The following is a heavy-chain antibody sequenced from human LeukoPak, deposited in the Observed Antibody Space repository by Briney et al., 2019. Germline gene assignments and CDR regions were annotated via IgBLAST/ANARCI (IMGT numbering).Heavy chain of an antibody. V-gene: IGHV3-30-3*01. J-gene: IGHJ4*02. D-gene: IGHD5-18*01. CDR1: GFTFTNYA. Sequence: PGGSLRLSCPASGFTFTNYAIHWVRQAPGKGLEWVAVISYDGNNKYYADSVKGRFTISRDNSKNTLYLQMNSLRVEETAVFYCARPQGGRQLWLHFDYWGQGTLVTVSS. CDR3: ARPQGGRQLWLHFDY. CDR2: ISYDGNNK.